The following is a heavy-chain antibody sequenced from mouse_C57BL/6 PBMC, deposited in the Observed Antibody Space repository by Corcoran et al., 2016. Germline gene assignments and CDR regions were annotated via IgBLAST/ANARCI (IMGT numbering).Heavy chain of an antibody. J-gene: IGHJ3*01. CDR3: ARSGYCGGGRFAY. CDR2: IIPNNGGT. D-gene: IGHD3-1*01. CDR1: GYTFTDYY. V-gene: IGHV1-26*01. Sequence: EVQLQQSGPELGKPGASVKISCKASGYTFTDYYMNWVKQSQGKSLEWIGDIIPNNGGTSYNQKFKGKATLTVDKSSSTAYMELRSLTSEDSAVYYCARSGYCGGGRFAYWGQGTLVTVSA.